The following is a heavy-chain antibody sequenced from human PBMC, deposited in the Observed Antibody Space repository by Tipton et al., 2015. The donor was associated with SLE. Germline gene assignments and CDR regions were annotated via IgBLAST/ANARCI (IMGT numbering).Heavy chain of an antibody. CDR1: GFTFSNYA. CDR3: AKDAPSTSGWYFDY. D-gene: IGHD6-19*01. J-gene: IGHJ4*02. CDR2: ITGSGTTT. V-gene: IGHV3-23*01. Sequence: GSLRLSCGASGFTFSNYAMTWVRQAPGKALEWISVITGSGTTTYYADSVKGRFTIYRDNSKNTLSLQMNSLRAEDTAVYYCAKDAPSTSGWYFDYWGQGTLVTVSS.